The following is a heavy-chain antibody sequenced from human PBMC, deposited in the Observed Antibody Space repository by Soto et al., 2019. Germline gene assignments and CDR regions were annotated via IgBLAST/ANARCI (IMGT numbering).Heavy chain of an antibody. J-gene: IGHJ4*02. CDR2: IYFSGST. V-gene: IGHV4-39*01. Sequence: PSETLSLTCSVSGCSITSRGSYWGWIRQPPGKGLEWIGTIYFSGSTYYNPSLKSRVTMSVDTSKNQFSLKLSSVTAADTAVYYCARHWGRGAAGTCYNWGQGTLVTVSS. CDR1: GCSITSRGSY. CDR3: ARHWGRGAAGTCYN. D-gene: IGHD6-25*01.